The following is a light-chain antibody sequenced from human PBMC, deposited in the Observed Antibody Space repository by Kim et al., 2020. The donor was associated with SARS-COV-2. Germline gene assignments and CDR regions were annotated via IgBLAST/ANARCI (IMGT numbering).Light chain of an antibody. CDR3: QQSNSAPIT. CDR2: GDS. V-gene: IGKV1-39*01. J-gene: IGKJ5*01. Sequence: ASVGDRVTIACRASQTISTYLNWYQQKSGKAPRLLIYGDSTLQGGVPSRFSSSGSGKEFTLTIAKVQPEVLATYYCQQSNSAPITFGQGTRLEIK. CDR1: QTISTY.